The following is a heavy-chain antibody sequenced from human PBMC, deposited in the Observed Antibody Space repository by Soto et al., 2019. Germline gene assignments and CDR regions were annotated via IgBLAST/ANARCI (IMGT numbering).Heavy chain of an antibody. D-gene: IGHD6-19*01. CDR3: AREPRVVAVAGTIYYGMDV. CDR1: GGSISSGGYY. Sequence: QVQLQESGPGLVKPSQTLSLTCTVSGGSISSGGYYWSWIRQHPGKGLEWIGYIYYSGSTYYNPSLKVCVTISVDTSRNPFSLKLSSVTAADTAVYYCAREPRVVAVAGTIYYGMDVWGQGTTVTVSS. CDR2: IYYSGST. J-gene: IGHJ6*02. V-gene: IGHV4-31*03.